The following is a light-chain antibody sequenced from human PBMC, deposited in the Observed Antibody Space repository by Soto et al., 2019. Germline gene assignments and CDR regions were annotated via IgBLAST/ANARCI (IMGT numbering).Light chain of an antibody. Sequence: EIVLTQCPGTLSLSPGERASLSCRASQSVSNYLAWYQQKPGQAPRLLIYGASSRATGIPDRLSGSGSGTDFTLTISRLEPEDFAVYYCQQYGGSPQTFGQGTKVDIK. CDR2: GAS. V-gene: IGKV3-20*01. CDR1: QSVSNY. J-gene: IGKJ1*01. CDR3: QQYGGSPQT.